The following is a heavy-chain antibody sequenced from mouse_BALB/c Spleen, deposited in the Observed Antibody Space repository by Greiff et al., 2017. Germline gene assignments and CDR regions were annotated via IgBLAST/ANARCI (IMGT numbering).Heavy chain of an antibody. J-gene: IGHJ4*01. CDR1: GFNIKDTY. V-gene: IGHV14-3*02. CDR3: VPMITDYAMDY. CDR2: IDPANGNT. D-gene: IGHD2-4*01. Sequence: EVQLVESGAELVKPGASVKLSCTASGFNIKDTYMHWVKQRPEQGLEWIGRIDPANGNTKYDPKFQGKATITADTSSNTAYLQLSSLTSEDTAVYYCVPMITDYAMDYWGQGTSVTVSS.